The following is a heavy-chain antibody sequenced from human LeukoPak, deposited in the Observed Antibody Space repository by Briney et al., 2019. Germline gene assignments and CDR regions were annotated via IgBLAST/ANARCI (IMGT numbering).Heavy chain of an antibody. D-gene: IGHD2-2*01. CDR3: ARGPTECSSTSCYEKSGGYYYYYGMDV. CDR1: GGTFSSYA. J-gene: IGHJ6*04. CDR2: IIPIFGTA. V-gene: IGHV1-69*01. Sequence: SVKVSCKASGGTFSSYATSWVRQAPGQGLEWMGGIIPIFGTANYAQKFQGRVTITADESTSTAYMELSSLRSEDTAVYYCARGPTECSSTSCYEKSGGYYYYYGMDVWGKGTTVTVSS.